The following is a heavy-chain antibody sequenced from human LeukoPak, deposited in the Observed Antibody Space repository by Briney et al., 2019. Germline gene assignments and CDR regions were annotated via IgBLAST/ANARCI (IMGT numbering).Heavy chain of an antibody. CDR2: IYTSGST. CDR3: AREGPVKVRSYYGIDV. Sequence: SETLSLTCTVSGGSISSYYWSWIRQPAGRGLEWIGRIYTSGSTNYNPSLKSRVTRSVDTSKNQFSRKLCSVTAADTAVYYCAREGPVKVRSYYGIDVWGQGTTVTVSS. CDR1: GGSISSYY. J-gene: IGHJ6*02. V-gene: IGHV4-4*07. D-gene: IGHD3-16*02.